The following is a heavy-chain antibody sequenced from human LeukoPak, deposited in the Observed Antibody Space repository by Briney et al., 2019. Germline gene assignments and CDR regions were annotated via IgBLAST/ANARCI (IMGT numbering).Heavy chain of an antibody. V-gene: IGHV4-39*01. CDR1: GGSINSSSYY. CDR3: ARQPGPYYDFWSGYYVATTQYNWFDP. CDR2: IYYSGST. J-gene: IGHJ5*02. D-gene: IGHD3-3*01. Sequence: PSETLSLTCTVSGGSINSSSYYWGWIRQPPGKGLEWIGSIYYSGSTYYNPSLKSRVTISVDTSKNQFSLKLSSVTAADTAVYYCARQPGPYYDFWSGYYVATTQYNWFDPWGQGTLVTVSS.